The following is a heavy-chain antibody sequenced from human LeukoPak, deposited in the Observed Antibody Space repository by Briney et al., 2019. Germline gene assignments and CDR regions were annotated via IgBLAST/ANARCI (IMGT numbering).Heavy chain of an antibody. CDR2: IWYDGSNK. Sequence: GGSLRLSCAASGFTFSSYGMHWVRQAPGKGLEWVAVIWYDGSNKYYADSVKGRFTISRDNSKNTLYLQMNSLRAEDTAVYYCARDPMSGPYYDILTGYGRYFDYWGQGTLVTVSS. J-gene: IGHJ4*02. CDR3: ARDPMSGPYYDILTGYGRYFDY. CDR1: GFTFSSYG. V-gene: IGHV3-33*01. D-gene: IGHD3-9*01.